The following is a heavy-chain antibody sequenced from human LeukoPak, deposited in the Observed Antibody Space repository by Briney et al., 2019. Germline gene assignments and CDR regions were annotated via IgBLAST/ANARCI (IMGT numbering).Heavy chain of an antibody. Sequence: RASVKVSCKASGYTFTGYYVHWVRQAPGQGLEWMGWINPNSGGTNYAQKFQGRVTMTRDTSISTAYMELSRLRSDDTAVYYCARGDHYDILTGYQTPSHLSDYWGQGTLVTVSS. D-gene: IGHD3-9*01. CDR2: INPNSGGT. CDR3: ARGDHYDILTGYQTPSHLSDY. CDR1: GYTFTGYY. V-gene: IGHV1-2*02. J-gene: IGHJ4*02.